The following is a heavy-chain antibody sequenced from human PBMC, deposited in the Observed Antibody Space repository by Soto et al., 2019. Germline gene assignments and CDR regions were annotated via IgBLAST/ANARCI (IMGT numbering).Heavy chain of an antibody. CDR1: GGYISGFY. CDR3: ARVEPLVRGLRCFDP. J-gene: IGHJ5*02. Sequence: SETLSLTCTVSGGYISGFYWSWIRQPPGKGLEWIGYMYHSGSTNYNPSLKSRVTISVDTSKNQFSLKLSSVTAADTAVYYCARVEPLVRGLRCFDPWGQGTLVTVSS. V-gene: IGHV4-59*01. CDR2: MYHSGST. D-gene: IGHD3-10*01.